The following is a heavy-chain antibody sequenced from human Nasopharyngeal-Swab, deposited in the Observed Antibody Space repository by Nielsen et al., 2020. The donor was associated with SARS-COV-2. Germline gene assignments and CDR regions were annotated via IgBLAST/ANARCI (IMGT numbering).Heavy chain of an antibody. CDR2: IYYTSQS. V-gene: IGHV4-30-4*01. CDR3: ARSCMVRNERAFDY. CDR1: GGSVSTGDYY. D-gene: IGHD3-10*01. Sequence: SETLSLTCSVSGGSVSTGDYYWSWIRQSPGKGLEWLGYIYYTSQSHFNPSLETRAAMSVDTSKNQFSLTLSSVTAADTAVYYCARSCMVRNERAFDYWGRGTLVTVSS. J-gene: IGHJ4*02.